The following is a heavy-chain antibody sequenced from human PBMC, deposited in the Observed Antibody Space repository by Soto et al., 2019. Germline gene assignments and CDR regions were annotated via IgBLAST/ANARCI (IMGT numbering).Heavy chain of an antibody. CDR3: AREEKQLSRYGGDFDY. D-gene: IGHD3-16*01. V-gene: IGHV4-61*01. CDR1: DGSVNSGNYY. Sequence: QVQLQESGPGLVKPSGTLSLTCTVSDGSVNSGNYYWSWIRQPPGKGLEWIGHIYYIGTTNYNPSLKSRVTISVGTSKNQFALKVTSVTAADTAVYFCAREEKQLSRYGGDFDYWGQGILVTVSS. J-gene: IGHJ4*02. CDR2: IYYIGTT.